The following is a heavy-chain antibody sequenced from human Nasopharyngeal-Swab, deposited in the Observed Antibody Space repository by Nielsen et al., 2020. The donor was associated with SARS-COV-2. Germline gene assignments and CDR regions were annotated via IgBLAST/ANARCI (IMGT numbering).Heavy chain of an antibody. D-gene: IGHD2-15*01. V-gene: IGHV3-23*01. Sequence: GGSLRLSCAASGFTFSSNAMSWVRQAPGKGMEWVSAISGSGGSTYYADSVKGRFTISRDNSKNTLYLQMNSLRAEATAVYYCAKRLAGYCSGGSCPRGWYFDLWGRGTLVTVSS. CDR1: GFTFSSNA. CDR2: ISGSGGST. CDR3: AKRLAGYCSGGSCPRGWYFDL. J-gene: IGHJ2*01.